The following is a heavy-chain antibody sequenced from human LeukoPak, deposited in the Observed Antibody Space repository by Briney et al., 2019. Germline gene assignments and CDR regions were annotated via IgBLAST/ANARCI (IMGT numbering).Heavy chain of an antibody. V-gene: IGHV3-7*01. Sequence: GGSLRLSCVASKFTSGHSFTNYWMSWVRQAPGKGLEWVANINQDGSETYYVDSVKGRFTMSRDNAKKSVSLQMNSLRADDTAVYYCARDSSSAARPFDIWGQGTMVTVSS. CDR1: KFTSGHSFTNYW. CDR2: INQDGSET. J-gene: IGHJ3*02. D-gene: IGHD6-13*01. CDR3: ARDSSSAARPFDI.